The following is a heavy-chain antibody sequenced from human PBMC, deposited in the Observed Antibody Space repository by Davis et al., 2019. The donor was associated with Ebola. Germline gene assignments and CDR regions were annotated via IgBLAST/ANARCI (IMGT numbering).Heavy chain of an antibody. V-gene: IGHV4-59*08. Sequence: MPGGSLRLSCTVSGGSISSYYWSWIRQPPGKGLEWIGYIYYSGSTNYNPSLKSRVTISVDTSKNQFSLKLSSVTAADTAVYYCARYGIAAAGPDYWGQGTLVTVSS. CDR1: GGSISSYY. CDR3: ARYGIAAAGPDY. CDR2: IYYSGST. J-gene: IGHJ4*02. D-gene: IGHD6-13*01.